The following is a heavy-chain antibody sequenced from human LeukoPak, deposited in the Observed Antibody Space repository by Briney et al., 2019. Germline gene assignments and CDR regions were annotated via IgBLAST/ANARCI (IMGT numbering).Heavy chain of an antibody. CDR3: ARGLQETLAWLKAFSAFDI. CDR2: ISAYNGNT. J-gene: IGHJ3*02. V-gene: IGHV1-18*04. Sequence: ASVKVSCKASGYTFTSYYMHWVRQAPGQGLEWMGWISAYNGNTNYAQKLQGRVTMTTDTSTSTASMELRSLRSDDTAVYYCARGLQETLAWLKAFSAFDIWGQGTMVTVSS. CDR1: GYTFTSYY. D-gene: IGHD5-24*01.